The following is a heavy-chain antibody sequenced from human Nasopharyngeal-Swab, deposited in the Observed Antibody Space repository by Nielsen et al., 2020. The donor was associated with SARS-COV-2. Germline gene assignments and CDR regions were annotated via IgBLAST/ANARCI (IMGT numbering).Heavy chain of an antibody. J-gene: IGHJ6*02. V-gene: IGHV3-48*03. D-gene: IGHD3-10*01. CDR2: ISSSGSTI. Sequence: WIRQPPGKGLEWVSYISSSGSTIHYADSVKGRFTISRDNAKNSLYLQMNSLRAEDTAVYYCARDEGARVLWFGELSTYYYYGMDVWGQGTTVTVSS. CDR3: ARDEGARVLWFGELSTYYYYGMDV.